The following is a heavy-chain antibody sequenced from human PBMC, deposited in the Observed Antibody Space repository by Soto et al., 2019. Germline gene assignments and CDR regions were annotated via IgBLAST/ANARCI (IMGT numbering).Heavy chain of an antibody. Sequence: EVQLVESGGGVVRPGGSLRLSCAASGFTFDDYGMGWVRQAPGKGLEWVSGISWNGRSTGFAESVKGRFTISRDSAKSSLYLQMNSLRAEDTALYYCARYYDSTNWYYFDYWGQGTLVTVSS. CDR3: ARYYDSTNWYYFDY. CDR2: ISWNGRST. V-gene: IGHV3-20*04. D-gene: IGHD6-13*01. CDR1: GFTFDDYG. J-gene: IGHJ4*02.